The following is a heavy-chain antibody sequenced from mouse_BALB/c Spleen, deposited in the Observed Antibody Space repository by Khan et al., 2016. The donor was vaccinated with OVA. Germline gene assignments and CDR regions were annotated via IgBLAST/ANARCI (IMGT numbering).Heavy chain of an antibody. V-gene: IGHV3-6*02. CDR2: ISYDGSN. Sequence: EVQLQESGPGLVKPSQSLSLTCSVTGYSITSGYYWNWLRHSPGNKLEWMGYISYDGSNNYNPSLKNRISITRDTSENPLFLTLNSVTTDDTATYYCTRDKNYYVYLAYWGQGTLVTVSA. D-gene: IGHD1-2*01. CDR3: TRDKNYYVYLAY. J-gene: IGHJ3*01. CDR1: GYSITSGYY.